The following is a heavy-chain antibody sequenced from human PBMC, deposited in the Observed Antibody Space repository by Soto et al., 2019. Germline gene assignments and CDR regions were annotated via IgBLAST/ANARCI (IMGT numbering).Heavy chain of an antibody. D-gene: IGHD6-13*01. J-gene: IGHJ6*03. V-gene: IGHV3-7*01. CDR2: IKQDGSEK. CDR1: GFTFSSYW. Sequence: PGGSLRLSCAASGFTFSSYWMSWVRQAPGKGLEWVANIKQDGSEKYYVDSVKGRFTISRDNAKNSLYLQMNSLRAEDTAVYYCAREGTPTYSSSWASRYSDYMDVWGKGTTVTVSS. CDR3: AREGTPTYSSSWASRYSDYMDV.